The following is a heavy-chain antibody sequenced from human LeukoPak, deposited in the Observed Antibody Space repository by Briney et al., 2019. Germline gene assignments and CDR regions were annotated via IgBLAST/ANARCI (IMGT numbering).Heavy chain of an antibody. V-gene: IGHV1-2*02. CDR1: GYTFTGYY. CDR3: ARAYYCSSTSCYPYYYYMDV. CDR2: INPNSGGT. J-gene: IGHJ6*03. Sequence: WASVKVSCKASGYTFTGYYMHWVRQAPGQGLEWMGWINPNSGGTNYAQKFQGRVTMTRDTSISTAYMELSRLRSDDTAVYYCARAYYCSSTSCYPYYYYMDVWGKGTTVTVSS. D-gene: IGHD2-2*01.